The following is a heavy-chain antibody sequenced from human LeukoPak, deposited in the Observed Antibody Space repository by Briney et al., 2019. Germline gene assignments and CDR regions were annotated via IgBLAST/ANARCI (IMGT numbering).Heavy chain of an antibody. D-gene: IGHD4-11*01. V-gene: IGHV1-8*01. CDR2: MNPNSGNT. J-gene: IGHJ5*02. CDR3: AGGAMTTGPNWFDP. CDR1: GYTFTSYD. Sequence: ASVKVSCKXSGYTFTSYDINWVRQATGQGLEWMGRMNPNSGNTGYSQKFQGRVTMTRNTSISTAYMELSSLRSEDTAVYYCAGGAMTTGPNWFDPWGQGTLVTVSS.